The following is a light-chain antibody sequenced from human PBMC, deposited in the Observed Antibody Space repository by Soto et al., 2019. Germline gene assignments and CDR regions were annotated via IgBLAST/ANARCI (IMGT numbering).Light chain of an antibody. CDR2: GAS. CDR1: QSVDSNY. Sequence: EIVLTQSPGTLSLSPGERAILSCRASQSVDSNYLAWLQQKPGQTPRLRIYGASSRATGIPDRFSGSGSGTDFTLTINSLEPEDFAVYYFQQYGRSPPITFGQGTRLESK. J-gene: IGKJ5*01. V-gene: IGKV3-20*01. CDR3: QQYGRSPPIT.